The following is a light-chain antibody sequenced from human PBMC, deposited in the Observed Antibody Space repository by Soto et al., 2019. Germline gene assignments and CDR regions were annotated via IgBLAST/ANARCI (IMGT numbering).Light chain of an antibody. CDR1: QNISSY. CDR3: QQYNNWPRT. Sequence: IVLTQSPATLSLSPGKRVTLSCRASQNISSYLIWYQQKPGQAPRLLIYGASTRATGIPARFSGSGSGTEFTLTISSLQSEDFAVYYCQQYNNWPRTFGQGTKVDIK. J-gene: IGKJ1*01. CDR2: GAS. V-gene: IGKV3-15*01.